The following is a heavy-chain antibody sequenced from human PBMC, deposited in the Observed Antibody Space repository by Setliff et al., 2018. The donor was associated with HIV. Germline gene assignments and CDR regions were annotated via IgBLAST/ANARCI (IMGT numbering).Heavy chain of an antibody. V-gene: IGHV4-39*01. CDR1: GDSIRRRIYY. D-gene: IGHD2-2*01. CDR3: AKLLPAADMAREIDS. CDR2: FYYSGSS. J-gene: IGHJ4*02. Sequence: SETLSLTCTVSGDSIRRRIYYWGWIRQPPGKGLEWIGNFYYSGSSHYNPSLKSRVTISVDTSKNQFSLKLISVSAADTAVYYCAKLLPAADMAREIDSWGQGTLVTVSS.